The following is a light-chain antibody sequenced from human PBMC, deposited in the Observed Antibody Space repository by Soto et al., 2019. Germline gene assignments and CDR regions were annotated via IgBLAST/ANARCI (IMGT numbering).Light chain of an antibody. CDR2: GNS. J-gene: IGLJ1*01. V-gene: IGLV1-40*01. CDR1: SSNIGAGYD. Sequence: QSVLTPPPSVSGAPGQRVTISCTGSSSNIGAGYDEHWYQQLPGTVPKLLIYGNSNRPSGVPDRFSGSKSGTSASLAITGLRAEDDADYYCQSYDSSLSYVFGNGTTVTVL. CDR3: QSYDSSLSYV.